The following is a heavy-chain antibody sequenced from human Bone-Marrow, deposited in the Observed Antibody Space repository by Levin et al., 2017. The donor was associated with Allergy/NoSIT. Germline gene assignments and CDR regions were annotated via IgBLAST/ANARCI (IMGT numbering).Heavy chain of an antibody. CDR3: AGHVSGGQISWFDL. CDR2: IHYSGST. V-gene: IGHV4-39*01. J-gene: IGHJ5*01. CDR1: GGSISNSRYY. Sequence: SETLSLTCTVSGGSISNSRYYWGWIRQSPGKGLEWIGSIHYSGSTYYNPSLKSRVTISVDTSTNQFSLSLTSVTAADTAVYYCAGHVSGGQISWFDLWGQGTQVTVSS. D-gene: IGHD4-23*01.